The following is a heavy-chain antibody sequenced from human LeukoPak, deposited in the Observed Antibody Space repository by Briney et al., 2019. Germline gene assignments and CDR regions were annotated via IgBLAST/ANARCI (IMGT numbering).Heavy chain of an antibody. J-gene: IGHJ5*02. V-gene: IGHV3-73*01. D-gene: IGHD4-17*01. CDR3: TRQGDYGDYRS. Sequence: GGSLRLSCAASGFTFSGSAMHWVRRASGKGLEWVGRIRSKANSYATAYAASVKGRFTISRDDSKNTAYLQMSSLKTEDTAVYYCTRQGDYGDYRSWGQGTLVTVSS. CDR2: IRSKANSYAT. CDR1: GFTFSGSA.